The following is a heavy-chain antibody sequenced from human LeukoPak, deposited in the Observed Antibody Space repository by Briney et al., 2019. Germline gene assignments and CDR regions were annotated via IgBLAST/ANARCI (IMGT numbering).Heavy chain of an antibody. CDR3: ARPTRGLGLGSNWFDP. V-gene: IGHV5-51*01. CDR2: IYPGDSDT. J-gene: IGHJ5*02. D-gene: IGHD6-19*01. CDR1: GYTFTSYW. Sequence: GESLKISCKTSGYTFTSYWIAWMRQMPGKGLEWMGIIYPGDSDTRYSPSLQGQVTISADKSISTVYLQWRSLKASDTAIYYCARPTRGLGLGSNWFDPWGQGTLVTVSS.